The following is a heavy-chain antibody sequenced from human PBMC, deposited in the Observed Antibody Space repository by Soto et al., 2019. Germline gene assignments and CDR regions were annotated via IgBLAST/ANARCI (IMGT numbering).Heavy chain of an antibody. CDR1: GYTFTSYG. CDR3: VRYSSSSLYYYYGMDV. J-gene: IGHJ6*02. D-gene: IGHD6-6*01. V-gene: IGHV1-18*01. CDR2: ISAYNGNT. Sequence: GASVKVSCKASGYTFTSYGISWVRQAPGQGLEWMGWISAYNGNTNYAQKLQGRVTMTTDTSTSTAYMELRSLRSDDTAVYYCVRYSSSSLYYYYGMDVWGQGTTVTVSS.